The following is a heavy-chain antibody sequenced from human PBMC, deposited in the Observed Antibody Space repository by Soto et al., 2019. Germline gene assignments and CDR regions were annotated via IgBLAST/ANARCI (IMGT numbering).Heavy chain of an antibody. Sequence: LSLTCAVSGGSISSGGYSWSWIRQPPGKGLEWIGHIYHSGSTYYNPSLKSRVTISVDRSKNQFSLKLSSATAADTAVYYCARGYYYDSSGYYYDGMDVWGQGTTVTVSS. D-gene: IGHD3-22*01. J-gene: IGHJ6*02. CDR1: GGSISSGGYS. CDR2: IYHSGST. CDR3: ARGYYYDSSGYYYDGMDV. V-gene: IGHV4-30-2*01.